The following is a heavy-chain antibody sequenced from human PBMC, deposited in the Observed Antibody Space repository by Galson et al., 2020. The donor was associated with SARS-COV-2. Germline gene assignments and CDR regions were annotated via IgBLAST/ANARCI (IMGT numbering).Heavy chain of an antibody. V-gene: IGHV3-21*01. Sequence: GESLKISCAASGFTFSRYSMNWVRQAPGKGLEWGASISSSSRYIYYADSVKGRFTISRDNAKNSLYLQMNSLRAEDTAVYYGARYLSSIVVVMPSLYFDLWGRGTLVTVSS. CDR2: ISSSSRYI. J-gene: IGHJ2*01. CDR3: ARYLSSIVVVMPSLYFDL. D-gene: IGHD3-22*01. CDR1: GFTFSRYS.